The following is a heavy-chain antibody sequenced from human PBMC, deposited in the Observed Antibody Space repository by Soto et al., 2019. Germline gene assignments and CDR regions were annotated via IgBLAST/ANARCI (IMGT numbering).Heavy chain of an antibody. CDR2: INTGNGNT. V-gene: IGHV1-3*04. J-gene: IGHJ4*02. Sequence: ASVKVSCKASGYTFTNNAIHCVRQAPGQRLEWMGWINTGNGNTKYSQKLQGRVTISRDTPASTASMELRSLTSEDTAVYYCARRRERFFDYWGQGTVVTVSS. CDR3: ARRRERFFDY. CDR1: GYTFTNNA.